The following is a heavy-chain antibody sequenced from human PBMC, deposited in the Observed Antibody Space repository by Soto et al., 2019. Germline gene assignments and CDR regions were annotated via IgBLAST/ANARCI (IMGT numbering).Heavy chain of an antibody. CDR3: ARDLGYCSSTSCSYYYYYYYMDV. CDR2: ISSSSSYI. D-gene: IGHD2-2*01. CDR1: GFTFSSYS. V-gene: IGHV3-21*01. Sequence: GGSLRLSCAASGFTFSSYSMNWVRQAPGKGLEWVSSISSSSSYIYYADSVKGRFTISRDNAKNSLYLQMNSLRAEDTAVYYCARDLGYCSSTSCSYYYYYYYMDVWGKGTTVTVSS. J-gene: IGHJ6*03.